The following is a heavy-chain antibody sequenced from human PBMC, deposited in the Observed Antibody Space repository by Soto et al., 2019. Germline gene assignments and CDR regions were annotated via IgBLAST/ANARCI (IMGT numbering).Heavy chain of an antibody. CDR1: GGTFSSYA. V-gene: IGHV1-69*13. J-gene: IGHJ4*02. CDR3: ARGGYDLNGFDY. Sequence: ASVKVSCKASGGTFSSYAISWVRQAPGQGLEWMGGIIPIFGTANYAQKFQGRVTITADESTSTAYMELSSLRSEDAAVYYCARGGYDLNGFDYWGQGTLVTVSS. CDR2: IIPIFGTA. D-gene: IGHD5-12*01.